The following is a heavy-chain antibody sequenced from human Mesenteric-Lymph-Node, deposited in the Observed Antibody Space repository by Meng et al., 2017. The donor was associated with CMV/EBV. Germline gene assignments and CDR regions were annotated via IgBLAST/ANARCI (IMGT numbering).Heavy chain of an antibody. CDR3: HYRGDSSGYFDY. CDR1: GFTFNRHG. Sequence: GESLKISCAASGFTFNRHGMHWVRQAPGKGLEWVAFIRYDGSNQYYGDSVEGRFTISRENSKNTLYLEMNSLRAEDTAVYYCHYRGDSSGYFDYWGQGTLVTVSS. CDR2: IRYDGSNQ. D-gene: IGHD3-22*01. J-gene: IGHJ4*02. V-gene: IGHV3-30*02.